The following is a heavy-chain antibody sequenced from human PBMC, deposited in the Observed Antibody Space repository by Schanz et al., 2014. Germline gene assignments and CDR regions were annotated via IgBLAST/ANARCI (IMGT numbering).Heavy chain of an antibody. CDR2: IYHSGNT. Sequence: QVQLQESGPRLVKPSQTLSLTCTVSGGSIDVSGYYWSWIRQQPGKALEWIGYIYHSGNTYFKPSLQSRLAKSVDTAKNQFYLSLSAATAADTAVYYCARAVGGNSALEWFDPGGQGTLDTVSS. D-gene: IGHD2-21*01. J-gene: IGHJ5*02. CDR3: ARAVGGNSALEWFDP. CDR1: GGSIDVSGYY. V-gene: IGHV4-31*03.